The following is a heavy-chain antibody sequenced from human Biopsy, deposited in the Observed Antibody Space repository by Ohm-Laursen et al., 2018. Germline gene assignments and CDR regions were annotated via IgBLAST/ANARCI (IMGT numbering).Heavy chain of an antibody. V-gene: IGHV1-18*01. D-gene: IGHD3-3*01. CDR2: ISPYNGDT. CDR3: ARDRWPHVTLLGLVVFDF. J-gene: IGHJ4*02. Sequence: SVKASCKASGYTFTNYGISWVRQAPGQGLEWMGWISPYNGDTDYAQKLQGRVTMTTDTSTSTAYMDLRSLRSDDTAVYYCARDRWPHVTLLGLVVFDFWGQGTLVIVSS. CDR1: GYTFTNYG.